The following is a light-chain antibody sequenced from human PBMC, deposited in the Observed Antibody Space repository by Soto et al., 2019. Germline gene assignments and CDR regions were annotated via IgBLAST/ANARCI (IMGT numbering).Light chain of an antibody. V-gene: IGLV1-40*01. J-gene: IGLJ1*01. CDR1: SSNLGAGYD. CDR2: GNR. Sequence: QSVLTQPPSVSGAPGQRVTISCTGNSSNLGAGYDVHWYQQLPGAAPKLVIFGNRNRPSGVSNRFSGSKSGNTASLTISGLQSEDEADYYCISYTSDDVRYVFGTGTKLTVL. CDR3: ISYTSDDVRYV.